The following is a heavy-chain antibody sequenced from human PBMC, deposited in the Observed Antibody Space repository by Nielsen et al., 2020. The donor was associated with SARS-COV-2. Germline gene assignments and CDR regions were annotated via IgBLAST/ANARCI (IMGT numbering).Heavy chain of an antibody. J-gene: IGHJ4*02. V-gene: IGHV1-46*01. CDR2: INPSGGST. Sequence: WVRQAPGQGLEWMGIINPSGGSTSYAQKFQGRVTMTRDTSTSTVYMELSSLRSEDTAVYYCARDGGSYGFDYWGQGTPVTVSS. D-gene: IGHD3-16*01. CDR3: ARDGGSYGFDY.